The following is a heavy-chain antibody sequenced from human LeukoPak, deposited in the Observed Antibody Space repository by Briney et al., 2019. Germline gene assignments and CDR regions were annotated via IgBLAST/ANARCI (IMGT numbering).Heavy chain of an antibody. CDR1: GYSITSTYW. D-gene: IGHD3-22*01. V-gene: IGHV4-38-2*01. CDR3: ARVGGDDSTGHYTVDY. J-gene: IGHJ4*02. Sequence: SETLSLTCAVSGYSITSTYWWGWIRQTPGRGLEWIGSLHHSGSTSYSPSLKSRVTISVDTSKNQFSLRLSSVTAADTAVYYCARVGGDDSTGHYTVDYWGQGTLVTVSS. CDR2: LHHSGST.